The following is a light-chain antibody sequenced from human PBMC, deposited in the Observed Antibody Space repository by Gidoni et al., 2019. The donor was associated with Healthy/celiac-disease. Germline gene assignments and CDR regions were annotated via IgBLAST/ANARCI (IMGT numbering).Light chain of an antibody. Sequence: QSALTQPAAVSGSHGQAITISCTGTSSDVGGYNYVSWSQQHPGKAPKLMIYDVSNRPTGVSNRFSASKSGNTASLTISGLQAEDEADYYCSSYTSSTTFVVFGGGTKLPVL. CDR1: SSDVGGYNY. CDR3: SSYTSSTTFVV. J-gene: IGLJ2*01. V-gene: IGLV2-14*01. CDR2: DVS.